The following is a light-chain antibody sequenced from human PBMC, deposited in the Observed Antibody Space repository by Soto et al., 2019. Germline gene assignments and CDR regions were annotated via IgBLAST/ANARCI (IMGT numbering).Light chain of an antibody. CDR2: DVS. V-gene: IGLV2-14*01. CDR1: SSDVGGYNY. Sequence: QSALTQPASVSGSPGQSITISCTGTSSDVGGYNYVSWYQQHPGKAPKLMIYDVSNRPSGISNRFSGSKSGNTASLTISGLQAEDEADYYCSSYTGSSTYVLGTGTKVPVL. CDR3: SSYTGSSTYV. J-gene: IGLJ1*01.